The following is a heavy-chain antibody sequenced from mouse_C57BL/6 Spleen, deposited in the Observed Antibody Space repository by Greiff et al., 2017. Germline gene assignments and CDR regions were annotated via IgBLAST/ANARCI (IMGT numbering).Heavy chain of an antibody. J-gene: IGHJ2*01. CDR1: GYAFSSYW. D-gene: IGHD2-3*01. CDR2: IYPGDGDT. CDR3: ARWGWLLSDY. Sequence: QVQLKESGAELVKPGASVKISCKASGYAFSSYWMNWVKQRPGKGLEWIGQIYPGDGDTNYNGKFKGKATLTADKSSSTAYMQLSSLTSEDSAVYFCARWGWLLSDYWGQGTTLTVSS. V-gene: IGHV1-80*01.